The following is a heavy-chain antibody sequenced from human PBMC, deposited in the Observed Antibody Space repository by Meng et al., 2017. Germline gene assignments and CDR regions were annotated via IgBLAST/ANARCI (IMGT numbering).Heavy chain of an antibody. D-gene: IGHD2-2*01. Sequence: GQSGGAVRTAGSVVKVCCKASGCTCSSYSIRRVRQAPGQGLEWMGGIIPNFGTANYAQKFQGRVTITADKSTSTAYMELSSLRSEDTAVYYCARVGTTDAFWGQGTLVTVSS. J-gene: IGHJ4*02. CDR2: IIPNFGTA. CDR3: ARVGTTDAF. V-gene: IGHV1-69*06. CDR1: GCTCSSYS.